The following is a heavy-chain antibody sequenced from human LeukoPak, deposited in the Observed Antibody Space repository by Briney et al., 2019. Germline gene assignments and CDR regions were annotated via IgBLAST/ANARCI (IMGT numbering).Heavy chain of an antibody. CDR1: GGSISSYY. Sequence: PSETLSLTCTVSGGSISSYYWSWIRQPPGKGLEWIGYINYSGSTNYNPSLKSRVTISADTSKNQFSLKLSSVTAADTAVYYYARGGSNVDYWGQGTLVTVSS. J-gene: IGHJ4*02. D-gene: IGHD3-16*01. V-gene: IGHV4-59*01. CDR2: INYSGST. CDR3: ARGGSNVDY.